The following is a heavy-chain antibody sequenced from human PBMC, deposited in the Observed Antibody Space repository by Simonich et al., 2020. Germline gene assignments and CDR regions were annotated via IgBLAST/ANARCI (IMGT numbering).Heavy chain of an antibody. J-gene: IGHJ4*02. CDR1: GGSISSYY. CDR3: ARHDRWLQFYFDY. V-gene: IGHV4-59*08. Sequence: QVQLQESGPGLVKPSETLSLTCTVSGGSISSYYWSWIRQHPGKGLEWIGYIYYSESTNYNPSLKSRVTISVDTSKNQFSLKLSSVTAADTAVYYCARHDRWLQFYFDYWGQGTLVTVSS. CDR2: IYYSEST. D-gene: IGHD5-12*01.